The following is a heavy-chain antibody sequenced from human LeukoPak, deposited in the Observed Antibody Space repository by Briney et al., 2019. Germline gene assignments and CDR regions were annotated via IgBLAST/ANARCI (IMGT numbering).Heavy chain of an antibody. CDR1: GYTFTGYY. Sequence: ASVKVSCKASGYTFTGYYMHWVRQAPGQGLEWMGWINPNSGGTNYAQKFQGWVTMTRDTSISTAYMELSSLRSEDTAVYYCASRIAAAGTNDYWGQGTLVTVSS. CDR2: INPNSGGT. D-gene: IGHD6-13*01. J-gene: IGHJ4*02. CDR3: ASRIAAAGTNDY. V-gene: IGHV1-2*04.